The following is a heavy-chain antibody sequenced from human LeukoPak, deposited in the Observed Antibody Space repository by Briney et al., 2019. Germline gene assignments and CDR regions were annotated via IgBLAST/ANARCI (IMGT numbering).Heavy chain of an antibody. CDR1: GFTFSSYA. J-gene: IGHJ4*02. Sequence: GGSLRLSCAASGFTFSSYAMNWVRQAPGKGLEWVAVISYDGSNKYYADSVKGRFTISRDNSKNTQYLQMNSLRAEDTAVYYCAKELAAAGPLDYWGQGTLVTVSS. D-gene: IGHD6-13*01. CDR3: AKELAAAGPLDY. CDR2: ISYDGSNK. V-gene: IGHV3-30-3*02.